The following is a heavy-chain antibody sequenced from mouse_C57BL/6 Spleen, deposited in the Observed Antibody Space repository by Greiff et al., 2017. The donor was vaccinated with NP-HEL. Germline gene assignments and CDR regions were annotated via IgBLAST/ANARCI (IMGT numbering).Heavy chain of an antibody. Sequence: VQLKESGAELVRPGSSVKMSCKTSGYTFTSYGINWVKQRPGQGLEWIGYIYIGNGYTEYNEKFKGKATLTSDTSSSTAYMQLSSLTSEDSAIYFWARGVYYGSSYWYFDVWGTGTTVTVSS. J-gene: IGHJ1*03. D-gene: IGHD1-1*01. CDR3: ARGVYYGSSYWYFDV. CDR1: GYTFTSYG. V-gene: IGHV1-58*01. CDR2: IYIGNGYT.